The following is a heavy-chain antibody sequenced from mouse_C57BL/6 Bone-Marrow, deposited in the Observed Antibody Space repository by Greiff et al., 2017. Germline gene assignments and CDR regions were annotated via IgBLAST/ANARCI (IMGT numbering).Heavy chain of an antibody. Sequence: EVQLQQSVAELVRPGASVKLSCTASGFNIKNTYMPWVKQRPEQGLEWIGRIDPANGKTKYAPKFQGKATITADTSSNTAYLQLSSLTSEYTAIYYCARVPDSSGYFAYWGQGTLVTVSA. V-gene: IGHV14-3*01. CDR1: GFNIKNTY. D-gene: IGHD3-2*02. CDR3: ARVPDSSGYFAY. J-gene: IGHJ3*01. CDR2: IDPANGKT.